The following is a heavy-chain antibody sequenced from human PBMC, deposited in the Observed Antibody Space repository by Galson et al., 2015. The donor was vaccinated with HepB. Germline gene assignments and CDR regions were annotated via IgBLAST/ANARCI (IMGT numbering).Heavy chain of an antibody. J-gene: IGHJ4*02. D-gene: IGHD3-9*01. V-gene: IGHV3-7*03. Sequence: SLRLSCAVSGFTFSGAWMSWARQAPGKGLEWVATIKQDGSDKYYVDSVKGRFTISRDNAKNSLFLQMISLRAEDTAVYYCARSRIIFSHYDILTGYPYYFDYWDQGTLVTGSA. CDR2: IKQDGSDK. CDR1: GFTFSGAW. CDR3: ARSRIIFSHYDILTGYPYYFDY.